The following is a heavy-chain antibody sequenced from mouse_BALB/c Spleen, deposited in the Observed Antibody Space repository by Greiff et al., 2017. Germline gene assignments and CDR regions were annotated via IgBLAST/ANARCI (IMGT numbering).Heavy chain of an antibody. Sequence: EVKLMESGPELVKPGASVKIPCKASGYTFTDYNMDWVKQSHGKSLEWIGDINPNNGGTIYNQKFKGKATLTVDKSSSTAYMELRSLTSEDTAVYYCARGQLGDGGDYFDYWGQGTTLTVSS. CDR2: INPNNGGT. J-gene: IGHJ2*01. V-gene: IGHV1-18*01. CDR3: ARGQLGDGGDYFDY. CDR1: GYTFTDYN. D-gene: IGHD3-1*01.